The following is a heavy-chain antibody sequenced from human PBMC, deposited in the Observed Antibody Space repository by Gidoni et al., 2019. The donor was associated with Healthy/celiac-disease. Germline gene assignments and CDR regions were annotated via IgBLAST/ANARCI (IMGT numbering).Heavy chain of an antibody. V-gene: IGHV3-53*01. CDR3: ARGYYDSSGYSRGRDY. J-gene: IGHJ4*02. D-gene: IGHD3-22*01. Sequence: EVQLVESGGGLIQPGGSLRLSCAASGFTVSSNYMSWVRQAPGKGLEWVSVIYSGGSTYYADSVKGRFTISRDNSKNTLYLQMNSLRAEDTAVYYCARGYYDSSGYSRGRDYWGQGTLVTVSS. CDR2: IYSGGST. CDR1: GFTVSSNY.